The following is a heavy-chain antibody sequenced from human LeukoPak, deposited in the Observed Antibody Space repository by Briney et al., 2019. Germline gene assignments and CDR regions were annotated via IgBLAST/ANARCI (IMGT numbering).Heavy chain of an antibody. D-gene: IGHD1-26*01. V-gene: IGHV3-74*01. J-gene: IGHJ3*02. CDR3: ARSGRGGAFDM. Sequence: RGSLRLSCAGSGFTLNTYWMHWVRQGPGKGLVWVSRIYSDGGRTNYADSVKGRFTISGDTAKNTLYLQMNSLRAEDTAVYYCARSGRGGAFDMWGQGTMVTVSS. CDR2: IYSDGGRT. CDR1: GFTLNTYW.